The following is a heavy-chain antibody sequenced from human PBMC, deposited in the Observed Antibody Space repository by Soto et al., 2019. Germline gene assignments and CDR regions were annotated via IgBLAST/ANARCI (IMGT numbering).Heavy chain of an antibody. Sequence: EVQLVESGGGLVQPGGSLRLSCAASGFTFSNSGMNWVRQAPGKGLEWVSYISSSSSTIRYADSVKRRFTISRDNAKNSLFLQMNSLRDEDTAVYYCARDRGGAGATDYWGQGTLVTVSS. CDR1: GFTFSNSG. V-gene: IGHV3-48*02. J-gene: IGHJ4*02. CDR2: ISSSSSTI. D-gene: IGHD1-26*01. CDR3: ARDRGGAGATDY.